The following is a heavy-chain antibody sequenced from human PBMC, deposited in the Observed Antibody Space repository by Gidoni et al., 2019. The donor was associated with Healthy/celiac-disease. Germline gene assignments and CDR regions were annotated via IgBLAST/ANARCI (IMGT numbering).Heavy chain of an antibody. CDR3: AADGILGGMDV. CDR1: GFTFTSSA. J-gene: IGHJ6*02. D-gene: IGHD2-15*01. V-gene: IGHV1-58*02. CDR2: IVVGSGNK. Sequence: QMQLVQSGPEVKKPGTSVKVPCKASGFTFTSSAMQWVRQARGQRLARIGWIVVGSGNKNYAKKFQERVIITRDMSTSTAYMELSSLRSEDTAVYYCAADGILGGMDVWGQGTTVTVSS.